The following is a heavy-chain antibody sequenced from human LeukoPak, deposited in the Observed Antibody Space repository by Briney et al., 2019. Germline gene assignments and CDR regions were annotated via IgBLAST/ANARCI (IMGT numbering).Heavy chain of an antibody. CDR3: ARGSRYSAPDY. V-gene: IGHV1-18*01. CDR1: GYTFTSYG. D-gene: IGHD2-15*01. CDR2: ISAYNGNT. Sequence: GASVTVSRKASGYTFTSYGISWVRQAPGQGLEWMGWISAYNGNTNNAHKVQGKVSMNTDTSTSTAYMELRSVRSDGTAVYYCARGSRYSAPDYWGQGTLVTVSS. J-gene: IGHJ4*02.